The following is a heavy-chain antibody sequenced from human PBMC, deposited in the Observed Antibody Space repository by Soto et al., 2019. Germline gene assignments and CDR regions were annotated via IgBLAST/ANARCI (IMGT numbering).Heavy chain of an antibody. CDR1: GYTFINYD. Sequence: QVQLVQSGAEVKEPGASVRVSCKASGYTFINYDISWVRQATGQGLEWMGWMNPGSGKTGYANKFEGRVTMTRDASTSTDHLELSSLTSEDTSFYYCARMASFGTLNWFDPWGQGTLVTVSS. CDR2: MNPGSGKT. CDR3: ARMASFGTLNWFDP. D-gene: IGHD3-16*01. J-gene: IGHJ5*02. V-gene: IGHV1-8*02.